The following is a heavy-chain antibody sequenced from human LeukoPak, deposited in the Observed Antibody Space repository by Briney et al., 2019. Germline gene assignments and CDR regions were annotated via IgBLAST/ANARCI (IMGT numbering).Heavy chain of an antibody. J-gene: IGHJ1*01. V-gene: IGHV3-23*01. CDR1: GFSFSNYA. CDR3: AKAMDSSGWSMWDFQH. Sequence: GGSLRLSCAASGFSFSNYAMSWVRQAPGKGLEWVSAISGSGGSTYYADSVKGRFTISRDNSKNTLYLQMNSLRAEDTAVYYCAKAMDSSGWSMWDFQHWGQGTPVTVSS. CDR2: ISGSGGST. D-gene: IGHD6-19*01.